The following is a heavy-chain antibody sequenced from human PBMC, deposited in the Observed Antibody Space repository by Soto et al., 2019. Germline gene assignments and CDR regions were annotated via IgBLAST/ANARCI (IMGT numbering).Heavy chain of an antibody. D-gene: IGHD2-2*01. V-gene: IGHV3-23*01. J-gene: IGHJ4*02. CDR2: ISCCGGST. Sequence: EVQLLESGGGVVQPGGSLRLSCVASGFNFKKFAMAWVRQAPGEGLEWVSGISCCGGSTSYADSVKGRFSIARDDSKNTLSLQMNSLRPEDTAVYYCAKETSRFAVPPALDYWGQGTLVTVS. CDR1: GFNFKKFA. CDR3: AKETSRFAVPPALDY.